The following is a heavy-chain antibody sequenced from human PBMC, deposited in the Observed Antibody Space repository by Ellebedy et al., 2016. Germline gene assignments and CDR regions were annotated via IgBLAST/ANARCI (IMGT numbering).Heavy chain of an antibody. CDR2: IRSKTYGGTT. Sequence: GGSLRLSCAASGFTLSDHYMDWVRQAPGKGLEWVGFIRSKTYGGTTEYAASVKGRFTISRDDSKNSLYLQMNSLKTEDTAVYYCTRGASNSVTRDSWGQGTLVTVSS. V-gene: IGHV3-72*01. CDR3: TRGASNSVTRDS. CDR1: GFTLSDHY. D-gene: IGHD5-18*01. J-gene: IGHJ5*01.